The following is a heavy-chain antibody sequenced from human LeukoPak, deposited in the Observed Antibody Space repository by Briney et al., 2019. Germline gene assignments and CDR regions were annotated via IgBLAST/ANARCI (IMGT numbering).Heavy chain of an antibody. CDR2: ISSSGSTI. D-gene: IGHD1-7*01. Sequence: GGSLRLSCEASGFTFTKFWMSWVRQAPGKGLEWVSYISSSGSTIYYADSVKGRFTISRDNAKNSLYLQMNSLRAEDTAVYYCAKRRGLELLYYYYMDVWGKGTTVTVSS. J-gene: IGHJ6*03. CDR1: GFTFTKFW. V-gene: IGHV3-11*01. CDR3: AKRRGLELLYYYYMDV.